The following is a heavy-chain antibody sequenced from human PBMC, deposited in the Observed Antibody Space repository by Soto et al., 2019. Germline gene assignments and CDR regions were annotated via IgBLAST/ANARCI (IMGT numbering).Heavy chain of an antibody. CDR2: IYYSGST. CDR1: GGSISSSSYY. J-gene: IGHJ4*02. CDR3: ARQPTLPIAAPSPYDY. D-gene: IGHD6-13*01. Sequence: PSETLSLTCTVSGGSISSSSYYWGWIRQPPGKGLEWIGSIYYSGSTYYNPSFQGQVTISADKSISTAYLQWSSLKASDTAMYYCARQPTLPIAAPSPYDYWGQGTLVTVSS. V-gene: IGHV4-39*07.